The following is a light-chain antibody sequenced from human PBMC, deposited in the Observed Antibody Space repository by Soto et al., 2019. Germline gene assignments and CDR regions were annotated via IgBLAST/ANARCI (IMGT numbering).Light chain of an antibody. J-gene: IGKJ1*01. CDR3: QQRSNWPWM. Sequence: EIVLTQSPATLSLSPGERATLSCRASQSVSSYLAWYQQKPGQAPRLLIYDASNRATGIPARFSGSGSGTDFTLTINSLEPEDFAVYYCQQRSNWPWMFGQGTKVEIK. CDR2: DAS. V-gene: IGKV3-11*01. CDR1: QSVSSY.